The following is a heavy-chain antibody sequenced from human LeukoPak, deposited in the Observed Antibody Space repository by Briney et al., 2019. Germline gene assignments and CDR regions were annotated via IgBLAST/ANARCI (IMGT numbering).Heavy chain of an antibody. Sequence: GGSLRLSRAASGFTFSGSAMHWVRQPSGNGLEWVGRIRSKANSYATAYAESVKGRFTISREDSKNTAYLQMNSLKTEDTAVYYCTCRIAVAGTVFDYWGQGTLVTVPS. CDR1: GFTFSGSA. V-gene: IGHV3-73*01. D-gene: IGHD6-19*01. CDR3: TCRIAVAGTVFDY. J-gene: IGHJ4*02. CDR2: IRSKANSYAT.